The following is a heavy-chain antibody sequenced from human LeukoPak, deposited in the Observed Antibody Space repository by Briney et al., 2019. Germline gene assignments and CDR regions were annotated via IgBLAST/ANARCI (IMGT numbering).Heavy chain of an antibody. CDR1: GYTFTSYA. D-gene: IGHD1/OR15-1a*01. CDR2: INAGNGNT. V-gene: IGHV1-3*01. CDR3: ARNLAGTGTGDY. J-gene: IGHJ4*02. Sequence: ASVKVSCKASGYTFTSYAMHWVRQAPGQRLEWMGWINAGNGNTKYSQKFQGTVTITRDTSASTAYRELSSLRSEDTAVYYCARNLAGTGTGDYWGQGTLVTVSS.